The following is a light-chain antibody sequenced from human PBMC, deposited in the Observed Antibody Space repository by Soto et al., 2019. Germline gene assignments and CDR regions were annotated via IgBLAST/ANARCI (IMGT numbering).Light chain of an antibody. J-gene: IGKJ2*01. CDR2: DAS. CDR3: QQYTSYPYT. CDR1: QSISSW. Sequence: DLQMTQSPSTLSASVGDRVTITCRASQSISSWLAWYQQKPGKAPKLLIYDASSLESGVPSRFSGSGSGTEFTLTINSLQPDDFATYYCQQYTSYPYTFGQGTKLEIK. V-gene: IGKV1-5*01.